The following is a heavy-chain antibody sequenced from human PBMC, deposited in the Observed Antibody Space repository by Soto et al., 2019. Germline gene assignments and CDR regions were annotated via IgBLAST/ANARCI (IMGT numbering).Heavy chain of an antibody. CDR2: ITGSSGST. CDR1: GFSFSSYA. CDR3: AKPGVMSGYYRHNFDY. J-gene: IGHJ4*02. V-gene: IGHV3-23*01. Sequence: ELQLLESGGGLVQPGGSLRLSCAASGFSFSSYAMSWVRQAPGKGLKWVSAITGSSGSTYYADSVKGRFTISRDNSKNTLDLQMNSLRAEDTAVYYCAKPGVMSGYYRHNFDYWGQGILVTVSS. D-gene: IGHD3-3*01.